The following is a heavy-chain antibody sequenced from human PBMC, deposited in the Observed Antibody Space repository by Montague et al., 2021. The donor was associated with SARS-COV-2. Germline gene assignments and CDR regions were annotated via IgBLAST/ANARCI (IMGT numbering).Heavy chain of an antibody. V-gene: IGHV4-59*01. J-gene: IGHJ4*02. CDR1: GDSTSTYY. CDR3: ARAQNICFIANCVNYFDL. CDR2: IFYTGST. Sequence: SETLSLTCSVSGDSTSTYYWTWIRQSPGKGLQWIGYIFYTGSTKFNPSLKSRVSMSLDTSKNHFSLRLSAVTAADTARYYCARAQNICFIANCVNYFDLWGLGALVTVSS. D-gene: IGHD2-15*01.